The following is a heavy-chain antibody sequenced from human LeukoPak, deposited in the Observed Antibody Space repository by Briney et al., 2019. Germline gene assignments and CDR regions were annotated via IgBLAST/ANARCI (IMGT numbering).Heavy chain of an antibody. CDR3: ARAGYYRFDY. D-gene: IGHD3-10*01. CDR2: MDPDGYTI. V-gene: IGHV3-74*01. Sequence: GGSLRLSCAASGFTFSNSWMHWVRQAPGERLVWVSRMDPDGYTINYADSVKGRLSISRDNAKNTLYLQMNSLRAEDTAVYYCARAGYYRFDYWGQGTLVIVSS. J-gene: IGHJ4*02. CDR1: GFTFSNSW.